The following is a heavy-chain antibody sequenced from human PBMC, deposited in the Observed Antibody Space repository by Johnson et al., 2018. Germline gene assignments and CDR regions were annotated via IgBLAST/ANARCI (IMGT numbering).Heavy chain of an antibody. V-gene: IGHV3-9*01. J-gene: IGHJ4*02. CDR2: LSWNGGRI. CDR3: AKDLNRNC. Sequence: VQLVESGGGLVQPGRSLRLSCAASGFTFDDYAMHWVRQAPGKGLEWVSGLSWNGGRIGYAGSVKGRYTISRDNAKNSLYLQMNSLRAEDTALYYCAKDLNRNCWGQGTLVTVSS. CDR1: GFTFDDYA.